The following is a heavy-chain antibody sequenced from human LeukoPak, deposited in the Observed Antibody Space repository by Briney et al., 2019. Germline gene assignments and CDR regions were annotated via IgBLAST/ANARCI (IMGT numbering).Heavy chain of an antibody. CDR3: ARERTTIFGVVRPNAFDI. Sequence: PGGSLRLSCAASGFTFSSYAMHWVRQAPGKGLGWVAVISYDGSNKYYADSVKGRFTISRDNSKNTLYLQMNSLRAEDTAVYYCARERTTIFGVVRPNAFDIWGQGTMVTVSS. CDR1: GFTFSSYA. V-gene: IGHV3-30-3*01. CDR2: ISYDGSNK. J-gene: IGHJ3*02. D-gene: IGHD3-3*01.